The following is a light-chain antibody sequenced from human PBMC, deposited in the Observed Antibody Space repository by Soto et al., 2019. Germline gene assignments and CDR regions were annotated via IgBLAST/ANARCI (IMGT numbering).Light chain of an antibody. CDR3: QQYGDSPFT. CDR1: QSFSTSY. J-gene: IGKJ3*01. Sequence: EIVLTQSPGTLSLSPGERATLSCRASQSFSTSYLAWYQHKPGQAPRLLIYNTFTRATDIPDRFSGSGSGTDFTLTISRLEPEDFAVYYCQQYGDSPFTFGPGTKVDIK. V-gene: IGKV3-20*01. CDR2: NTF.